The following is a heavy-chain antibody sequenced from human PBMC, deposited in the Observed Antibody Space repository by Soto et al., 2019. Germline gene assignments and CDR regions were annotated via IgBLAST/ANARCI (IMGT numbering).Heavy chain of an antibody. CDR3: ARVVGSGYYYRAEYFQH. J-gene: IGHJ1*01. CDR2: ISAYNGNT. V-gene: IGHV1-18*01. CDR1: GYTFTSYV. Sequence: QVQLVQSGAEVKKPGASVKVSCKASGYTFTSYVISWVRQAPGQVLEWMGRISAYNGNTNYAQKLQGRVTMTTDTSTSTAYMELRSLRSDDTAVYYCARVVGSGYYYRAEYFQHWGQGTLVTVSS. D-gene: IGHD3-22*01.